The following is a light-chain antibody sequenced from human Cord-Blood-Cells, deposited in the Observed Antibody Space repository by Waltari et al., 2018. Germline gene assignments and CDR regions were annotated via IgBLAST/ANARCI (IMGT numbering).Light chain of an antibody. CDR1: QSVSSSY. CDR2: GAS. CDR3: QQYGSPLT. J-gene: IGKJ4*01. Sequence: ELVLTQSPGTLSLSPGERATLSCRASQSVSSSYLAWYQQKPGQAPRLLIYGASSRATGIPDRFSGSGSGTDFTLTISSLEPEDFAVYYCQQYGSPLTFGGGTKVEIK. V-gene: IGKV3-20*01.